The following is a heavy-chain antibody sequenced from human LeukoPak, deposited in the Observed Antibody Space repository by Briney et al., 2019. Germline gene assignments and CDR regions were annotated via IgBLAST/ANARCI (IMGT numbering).Heavy chain of an antibody. Sequence: GESLKISCKGSGYSFTSYWISWVRQMPGKGLEWMGRIDPSDSYTNYSPSFQGHVTISADKSISTAYLQWSSLKASDTAMYHCARILYGDYAVDYWGQGTLVTVSS. D-gene: IGHD4-17*01. J-gene: IGHJ4*02. V-gene: IGHV5-10-1*01. CDR3: ARILYGDYAVDY. CDR1: GYSFTSYW. CDR2: IDPSDSYT.